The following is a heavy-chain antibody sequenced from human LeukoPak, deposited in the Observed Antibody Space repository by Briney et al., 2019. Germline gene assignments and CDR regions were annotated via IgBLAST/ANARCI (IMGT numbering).Heavy chain of an antibody. Sequence: SVKGSCKASGYTFTSYAISWVRQAPGQGLEWMGGIIPIFGTANYAQKFQGRVTITADESTSTAYMELSSLRSEDTAVYYCASYYDSSGYTYYYYGMDVWGQGTTVTVSS. CDR1: GYTFTSYA. CDR2: IIPIFGTA. CDR3: ASYYDSSGYTYYYYGMDV. V-gene: IGHV1-69*13. J-gene: IGHJ6*02. D-gene: IGHD3-22*01.